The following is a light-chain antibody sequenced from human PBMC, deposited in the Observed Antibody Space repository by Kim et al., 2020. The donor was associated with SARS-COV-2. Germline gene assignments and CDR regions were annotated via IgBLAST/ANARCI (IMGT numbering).Light chain of an antibody. CDR2: SNN. V-gene: IGLV1-44*01. CDR3: AAWDDSLNGVV. CDR1: NSNIGSNT. J-gene: IGLJ2*01. Sequence: GHSVTITCAGSNSNIGSNTVNWYQPLPGAAPKLLIYSNNQLPSGVPARFSGSKSGTSASLAISGLQSEDEADYYCAAWDDSLNGVVFGGGTQLTVL.